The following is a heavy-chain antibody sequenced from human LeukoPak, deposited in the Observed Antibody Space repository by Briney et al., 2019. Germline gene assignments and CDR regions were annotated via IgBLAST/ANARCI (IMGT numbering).Heavy chain of an antibody. V-gene: IGHV3-21*01. CDR2: ISSSSSHM. Sequence: PGGSLRLSCAASGFTFSSYSMNWVRQAPGKGLEWVSSISSSSSHMFYADSVKGRFSISRDDANNSLYLRMDSLRAEDTAVYYCVRDSGSSYGYYFLHWGQGTLVTVSS. CDR1: GFTFSSYS. J-gene: IGHJ1*01. D-gene: IGHD1-26*01. CDR3: VRDSGSSYGYYFLH.